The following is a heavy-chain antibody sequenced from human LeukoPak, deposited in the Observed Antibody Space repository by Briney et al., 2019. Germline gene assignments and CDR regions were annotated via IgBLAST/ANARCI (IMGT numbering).Heavy chain of an antibody. CDR2: ISSSSSYI. CDR1: GFTFSSYS. Sequence: GGSLRLSCAASGFTFSSYSMNWVRQAPGKGLEWVSSISSSSSYIYYADSVKGRFTISRDNAKNSLYLQVNSLKTEDTAVYYCTYSSSWLPEGYWGQGTLVTVSS. CDR3: TYSSSWLPEGY. D-gene: IGHD6-13*01. J-gene: IGHJ4*02. V-gene: IGHV3-21*04.